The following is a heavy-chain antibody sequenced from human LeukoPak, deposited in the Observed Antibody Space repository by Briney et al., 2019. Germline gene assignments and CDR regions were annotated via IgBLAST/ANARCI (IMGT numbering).Heavy chain of an antibody. D-gene: IGHD3-22*01. V-gene: IGHV4-59*01. Sequence: SETLSLTCTVSGGSISSYYWSWIRQPPGKGREWIGYIYYTGSTNYNPSLKSRVTISVDTSKNQFSLKLSSVTAADTAVYYCAGWYYYDSSGAVDYWGQGTLVTVSS. CDR1: GGSISSYY. CDR3: AGWYYYDSSGAVDY. CDR2: IYYTGST. J-gene: IGHJ4*02.